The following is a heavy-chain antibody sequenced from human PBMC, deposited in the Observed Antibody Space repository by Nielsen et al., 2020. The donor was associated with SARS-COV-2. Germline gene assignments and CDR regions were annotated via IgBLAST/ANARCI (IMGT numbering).Heavy chain of an antibody. CDR1: GGSISSSNW. CDR2: IYHSGST. Sequence: SETLSLTCAVSGGSISSSNWWSWVRQPPGKGLEWIGEIYHSGSTNYNPSLKSRVTISVDKSKNQFSLKLSSVTAADTAVYYCASQPEFDSSGYYYVSWFDPWGQGTLVTVFS. J-gene: IGHJ5*02. V-gene: IGHV4-4*02. CDR3: ASQPEFDSSGYYYVSWFDP. D-gene: IGHD3-22*01.